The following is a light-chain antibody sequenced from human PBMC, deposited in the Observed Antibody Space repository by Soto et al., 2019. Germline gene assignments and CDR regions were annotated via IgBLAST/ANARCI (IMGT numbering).Light chain of an antibody. V-gene: IGKV1-13*02. CDR2: DAS. CDR3: QQYNSYLWT. Sequence: ASQVSRSPSSLSASVGDRVTISCRASQGVGNALGWYQQKPGKAPKLLIYDASSLESGVPSRFSGSGSGTEFTLTISSLQPDDFAPYYCQQYNSYLWTFGQGTKVDIK. CDR1: QGVGNA. J-gene: IGKJ1*01.